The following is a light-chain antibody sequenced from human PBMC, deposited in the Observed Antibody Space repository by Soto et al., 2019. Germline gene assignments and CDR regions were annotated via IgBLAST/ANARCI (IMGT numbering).Light chain of an antibody. V-gene: IGKV3-15*01. J-gene: IGKJ1*01. CDR3: QQYKGWPTT. CDR1: QTLDSM. CDR2: SAS. Sequence: IVLTQSPATLSVSPGERATLSCWASQTLDSMVAWYQQKSGQAPRLLIYSASARATGVPARFSGYGSGTDFTLTISSLQSEDLGVYYCQQYKGWPTTFGQGTKVDIK.